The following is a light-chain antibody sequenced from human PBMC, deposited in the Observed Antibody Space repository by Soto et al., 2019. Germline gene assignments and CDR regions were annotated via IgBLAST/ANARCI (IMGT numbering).Light chain of an antibody. CDR3: AAWDDSLNGPV. J-gene: IGLJ3*02. CDR2: SNY. V-gene: IGLV1-44*01. CDR1: SSNIGSDT. Sequence: QSVLTQPPSASGTPGQRVTISCSGSSSNIGSDTVHWYQHLPGTAPKLLIYSNYQRPSGVPDRFSGSKSGTSASLAISGLQSEYEADYYCAAWDDSLNGPVFGGGTKLTVL.